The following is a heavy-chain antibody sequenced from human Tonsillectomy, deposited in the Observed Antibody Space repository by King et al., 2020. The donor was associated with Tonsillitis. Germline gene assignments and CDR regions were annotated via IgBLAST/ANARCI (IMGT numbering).Heavy chain of an antibody. J-gene: IGHJ6*02. Sequence: VQLVESGAEVKKPGESLRISCKGSGYSFTSYWISWVRQMPGKGLEWMGRIDPRDSYTNYSPSFQGHVTISADKSISTAYLQWSSLKASDTAMYYCARHQPPDYYDTKVTMDVWGQGTTVTVSS. V-gene: IGHV5-10-1*03. CDR1: GYSFTSYW. CDR3: ARHQPPDYYDTKVTMDV. D-gene: IGHD3-22*01. CDR2: IDPRDSYT.